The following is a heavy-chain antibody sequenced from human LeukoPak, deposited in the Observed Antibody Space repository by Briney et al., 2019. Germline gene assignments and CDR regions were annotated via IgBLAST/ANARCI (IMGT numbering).Heavy chain of an antibody. Sequence: SETLSLTCTVSGGSISRYYWSWIRQSPGKGLEWIGYVYYSGSTYYNPSLKSRVTISVDTSKNQFSLKLSSVTAADTAVYYCARTPFYYDFWSGSRWFDPWGQGTLVTVSS. J-gene: IGHJ5*02. D-gene: IGHD3-3*01. V-gene: IGHV4-59*12. CDR2: VYYSGST. CDR1: GGSISRYY. CDR3: ARTPFYYDFWSGSRWFDP.